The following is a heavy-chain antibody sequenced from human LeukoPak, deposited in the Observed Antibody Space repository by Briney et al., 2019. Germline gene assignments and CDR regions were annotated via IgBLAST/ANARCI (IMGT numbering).Heavy chain of an antibody. CDR2: ISYDGSNN. V-gene: IGHV3-30*18. D-gene: IGHD3-10*01. Sequence: PGGSLRLSCAASGFTFSSFGMHWVRQAPGKGLEWVALISYDGSNNYYADSVKGRFTISRDNSKNTLYLQMNSLRAEDTAVYYCAKGRGAFDIWGQGTMVTVSS. CDR1: GFTFSSFG. J-gene: IGHJ3*02. CDR3: AKGRGAFDI.